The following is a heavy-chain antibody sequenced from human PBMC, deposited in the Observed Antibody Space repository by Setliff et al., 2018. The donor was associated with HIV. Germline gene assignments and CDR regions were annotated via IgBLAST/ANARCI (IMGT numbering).Heavy chain of an antibody. Sequence: SETLSLTCAVYGGSFSTYYWTWIRQPPGKGLEWIGEINHSGNTDYNPSLKSRVTLAVDASKSQFSLSLSSVTAADTAVYYCASTRINIWFFHYWGQGTPVTVS. CDR2: INHSGNT. CDR3: ASTRINIWFFHY. J-gene: IGHJ4*02. D-gene: IGHD3-10*01. V-gene: IGHV4-34*01. CDR1: GGSFSTYY.